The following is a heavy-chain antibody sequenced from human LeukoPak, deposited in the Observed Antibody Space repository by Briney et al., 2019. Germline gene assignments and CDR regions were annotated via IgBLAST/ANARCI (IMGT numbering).Heavy chain of an antibody. CDR1: GYTFTSYG. D-gene: IGHD3-22*01. Sequence: RASVKVSCKASGYTFTSYGISWVRQAPGQGLEWMGWISAYNGNTNYAQKLQGRVTMTTDTSTSTAYMELRSLRSDDTAVYYCARLFLTNYYDSSGYSDYWGQGTLVTVSS. CDR2: ISAYNGNT. V-gene: IGHV1-18*01. CDR3: ARLFLTNYYDSSGYSDY. J-gene: IGHJ4*02.